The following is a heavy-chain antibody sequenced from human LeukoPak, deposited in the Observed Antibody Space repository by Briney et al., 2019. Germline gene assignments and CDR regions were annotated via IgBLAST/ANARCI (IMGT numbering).Heavy chain of an antibody. Sequence: SETLSLTCAVYGGSFSDYYWSWIRQPPGKGLEYIGEINHSGITNYNPSLMSRVTISITTSKNQFSLKVTSVTASDTAMYYCVRDHVSPGLSNWFDPWGQGTLVTVSS. D-gene: IGHD3-16*01. CDR2: INHSGIT. CDR3: VRDHVSPGLSNWFDP. CDR1: GGSFSDYY. J-gene: IGHJ5*02. V-gene: IGHV4-34*01.